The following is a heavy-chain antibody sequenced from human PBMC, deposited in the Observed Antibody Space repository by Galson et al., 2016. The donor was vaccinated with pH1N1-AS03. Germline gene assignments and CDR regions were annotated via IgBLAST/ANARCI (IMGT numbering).Heavy chain of an antibody. CDR3: VKEDWSQSPDYYYYGMHV. V-gene: IGHV3-23*01. J-gene: IGHJ6*02. CDR2: ASNNGGGA. D-gene: IGHD1-1*01. CDR1: GFTFSTYA. Sequence: SLRLSCAASGFTFSTYAMGWVRQAPGKGLQWVAVASNNGGGAYYADSVRGRFTISRDNSKDMLFLQMNSLRPEDTAIYYCVKEDWSQSPDYYYYGMHVWGQGTTVTVS.